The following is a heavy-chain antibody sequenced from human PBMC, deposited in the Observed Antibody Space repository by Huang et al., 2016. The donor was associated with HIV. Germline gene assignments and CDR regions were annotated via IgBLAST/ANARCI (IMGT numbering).Heavy chain of an antibody. CDR3: ARAPHYGSGSYYY. D-gene: IGHD3-10*01. CDR1: GGSFSGYY. CDR2: ITHSGST. J-gene: IGHJ4*02. Sequence: QVQLHQWGAGLLKPSETLSLTCAVYGGSFSGYYWSWIRQPPGKGLEWIGEITHSGSTNYNPSLKSRGTISEGTSKNQFSLKLSSVTAADTAVYYCARAPHYGSGSYYYWGQGTLVTVSS. V-gene: IGHV4-34*01.